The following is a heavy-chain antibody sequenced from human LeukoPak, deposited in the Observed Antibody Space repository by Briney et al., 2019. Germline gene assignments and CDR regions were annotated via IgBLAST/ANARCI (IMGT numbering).Heavy chain of an antibody. D-gene: IGHD2-2*01. V-gene: IGHV4-4*07. CDR2: IYTSGST. Sequence: SETLSLTCTVSGGSISSYYWSWIRQPAGKGLGWIGRIYTSGSTNYNPSLKSRVTMSVDTSKNQFSLKLSSVTAADTAVYYCARRARKLVPAAMTGGWFDPWGQGTLVTVSS. J-gene: IGHJ5*02. CDR3: ARRARKLVPAAMTGGWFDP. CDR1: GGSISSYY.